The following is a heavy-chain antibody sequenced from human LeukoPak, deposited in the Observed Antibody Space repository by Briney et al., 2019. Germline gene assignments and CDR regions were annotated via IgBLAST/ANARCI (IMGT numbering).Heavy chain of an antibody. J-gene: IGHJ5*02. CDR2: RNHNGSS. V-gene: IGHV4-34*01. Sequence: PSETLSLTCDVYGASFSSYYRSWIRQRPGKGLEWVGERNHNGSSNYNPSLKSRVTISVNTSKNQFSLKLRSVNAADTAVYYCARDRDDYDILTGYHWDWFDPWGQGTLVTVSS. CDR1: GASFSSYY. D-gene: IGHD3-9*01. CDR3: ARDRDDYDILTGYHWDWFDP.